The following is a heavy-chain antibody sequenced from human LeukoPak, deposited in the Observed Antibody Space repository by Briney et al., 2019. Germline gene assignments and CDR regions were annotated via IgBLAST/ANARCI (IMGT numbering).Heavy chain of an antibody. CDR1: GFTFSTYW. CDR3: ARDLDSYDSSIR. V-gene: IGHV3-7*01. Sequence: GGSLRLSCAASGFTFSTYWMSWVRQAPGKGLEWVANIKQDGFKIYYVDSVKGRFTISRDNAKNSLYLQMNSLRAEDTAVYYCARDLDSYDSSIRWGLGTLVTVSS. D-gene: IGHD3-22*01. J-gene: IGHJ4*02. CDR2: IKQDGFKI.